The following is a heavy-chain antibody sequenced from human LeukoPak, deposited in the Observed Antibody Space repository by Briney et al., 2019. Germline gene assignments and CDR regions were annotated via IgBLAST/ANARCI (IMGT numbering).Heavy chain of an antibody. Sequence: GGSLRLSCVASGFTFSSSEMNWVRQAPGTGLEWLSYIGRSGGTMYYADSVKGRFTISRDNAKNSLFLQMNSLRAEDTAVYYCARELCSDTTCHDAFDIWGQGTMVTVSS. CDR3: ARELCSDTTCHDAFDI. V-gene: IGHV3-48*03. CDR1: GFTFSSSE. D-gene: IGHD2-2*01. CDR2: IGRSGGTM. J-gene: IGHJ3*02.